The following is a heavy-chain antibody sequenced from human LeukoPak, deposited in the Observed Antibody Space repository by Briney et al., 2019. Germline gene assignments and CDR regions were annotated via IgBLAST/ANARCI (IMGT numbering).Heavy chain of an antibody. D-gene: IGHD3-3*01. CDR3: ARGRAIFGVVTSSFDY. V-gene: IGHV1-2*02. CDR1: GYTFTSYY. CDR2: INPNSGGT. J-gene: IGHJ4*02. Sequence: GASVTLSCKASGYTFTSYYLHWVRQAPRQGLEWMGWINPNSGGTNYAQKFQGRVTMTRDTSLSTAYMELSRLRSDDTAVYYCARGRAIFGVVTSSFDYWGQGTLVTVSS.